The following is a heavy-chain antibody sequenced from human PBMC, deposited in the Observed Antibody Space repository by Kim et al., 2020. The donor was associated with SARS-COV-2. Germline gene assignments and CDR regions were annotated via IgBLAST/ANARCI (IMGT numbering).Heavy chain of an antibody. CDR2: INPNSGGT. J-gene: IGHJ3*02. CDR1: GYTFTGYY. CDR3: AREGVTIFGVVIEIPNDAFDI. V-gene: IGHV1-2*02. D-gene: IGHD3-3*01. Sequence: ASVKVSCKASGYTFTGYYMHWVRQAPGQGLEWMGWINPNSGGTNYAQKFQGRVTMTRDTSISTAYMELSRLRSDDTAVYYCAREGVTIFGVVIEIPNDAFDIWGQGTMVTVSS.